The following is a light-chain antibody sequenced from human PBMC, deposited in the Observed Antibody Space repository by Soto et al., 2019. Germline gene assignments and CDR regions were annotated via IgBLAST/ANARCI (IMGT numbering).Light chain of an antibody. J-gene: IGKJ5*01. V-gene: IGKV1-12*01. CDR1: QGISRW. CDR2: AAS. Sequence: IQMTQSPSSVSASVGDRVSITCRASQGISRWLAWYQQRPGKAPKLLIYAASTLQTGVPSRFSGSGSGTEFTLTISSLQPEDFATYHCQQLTSYPRSTFGQGTRLEI. CDR3: QQLTSYPRST.